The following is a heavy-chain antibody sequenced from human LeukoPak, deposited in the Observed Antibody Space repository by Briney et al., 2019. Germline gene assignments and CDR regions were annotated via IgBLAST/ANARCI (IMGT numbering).Heavy chain of an antibody. CDR1: GFTFSSYG. D-gene: IGHD6-13*01. J-gene: IGHJ6*02. CDR3: AWTSSWYGMDV. Sequence: GRSLRLSCAASGFTFSSYGMHWVRQAPGKGLEWVAVISYDGSNKYYADSVKGRFTISRDNSKNTLYLQMNSLRAEDTAVYYCAWTSSWYGMDVWGQGTTVTVPS. CDR2: ISYDGSNK. V-gene: IGHV3-30*03.